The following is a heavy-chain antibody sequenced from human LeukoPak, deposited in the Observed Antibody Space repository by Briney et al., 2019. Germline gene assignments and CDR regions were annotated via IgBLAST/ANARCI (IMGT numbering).Heavy chain of an antibody. CDR2: ISYDGSNK. CDR3: AKGLSVAISYYFDY. V-gene: IGHV3-30*18. D-gene: IGHD5-12*01. CDR1: GFTFSSYG. J-gene: IGHJ4*02. Sequence: PGRSLRLSCAASGFTFSSYGMHWVRQAPGKGLEWVAVISYDGSNKYYADSVKGRFTISRDNSKNTLYLQMNSLRAEDTAVYYCAKGLSVAISYYFDYWGQGTLVTVSS.